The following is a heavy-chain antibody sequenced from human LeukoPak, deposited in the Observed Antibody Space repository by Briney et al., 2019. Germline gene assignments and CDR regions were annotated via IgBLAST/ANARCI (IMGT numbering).Heavy chain of an antibody. CDR2: ISCSGGST. Sequence: GGSLRLSRAASGFTFSSYGMSWVRQAPGKGLEGVSAISCSGGSTYYADSVKGRFTISRDNSKNTLYLQMNSLRAKDTAVYYCVRRYMATSAEDFDYWGQGTLVTVFS. V-gene: IGHV3-23*01. CDR1: GFTFSSYG. D-gene: IGHD3-16*02. CDR3: VRRYMATSAEDFDY. J-gene: IGHJ4*02.